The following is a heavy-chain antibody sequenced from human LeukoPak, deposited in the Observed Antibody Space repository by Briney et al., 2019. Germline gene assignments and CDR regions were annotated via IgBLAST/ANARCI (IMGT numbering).Heavy chain of an antibody. Sequence: GASVKVSCKVSGYTLTELSMHWVRQAPGKGLEWMGGFDPEDGETIYAQKFQGRVTMTEDTSTDTAYMELSSLRSEDTAVYHCATRISSGYYYTLYYFDYCGEGTLVTASP. D-gene: IGHD3-22*01. J-gene: IGHJ4*02. CDR2: FDPEDGET. V-gene: IGHV1-24*01. CDR3: ATRISSGYYYTLYYFDY. CDR1: GYTLTELS.